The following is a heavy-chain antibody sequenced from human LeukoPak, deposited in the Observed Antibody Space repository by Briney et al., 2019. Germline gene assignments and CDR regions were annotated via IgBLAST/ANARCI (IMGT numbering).Heavy chain of an antibody. D-gene: IGHD4-17*01. Sequence: SETLSLTCTVSGGSISSYYWSWIRQPPGKGLEWIGYIYYSGSTNYNPSLKSRVTMSLDTSKNQFSLKVTSVTAADTAVYYCASQYGDSDAFDIWGQGTMVTVSS. CDR3: ASQYGDSDAFDI. V-gene: IGHV4-59*08. CDR1: GGSISSYY. J-gene: IGHJ3*02. CDR2: IYYSGST.